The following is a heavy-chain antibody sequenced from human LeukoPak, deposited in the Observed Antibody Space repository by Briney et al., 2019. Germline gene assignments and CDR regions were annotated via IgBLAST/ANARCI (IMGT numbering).Heavy chain of an antibody. CDR2: INPSGGST. D-gene: IGHD4-11*01. V-gene: IGHV1-46*01. Sequence: ASVKVSCKASGYTFTGYYMHWVRQAPGQGLEWMGIINPSGGSTSYAQKFQGRVTMTGDMSTSTVYMELSSLRSEDTAVYYCARDRVGSNYYFDYWGQGTLVTVSS. J-gene: IGHJ4*02. CDR1: GYTFTGYY. CDR3: ARDRVGSNYYFDY.